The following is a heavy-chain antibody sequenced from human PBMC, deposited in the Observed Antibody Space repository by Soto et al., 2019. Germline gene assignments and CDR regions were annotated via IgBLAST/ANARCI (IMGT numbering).Heavy chain of an antibody. J-gene: IGHJ4*02. D-gene: IGHD3-22*01. CDR1: GFTFSSYA. CDR3: AKGEYYDSSGYPIPDY. V-gene: IGHV3-23*01. CDR2: ISGSGGST. Sequence: PVGSLRLSCAASGFTFSSYAMSWVRQAPGKGLEWVSAISGSGGSTYYADSVKGRFTISRDNSKNTLYLQMNGLRAEDTAVYYCAKGEYYDSSGYPIPDYWGQGTLVTVSS.